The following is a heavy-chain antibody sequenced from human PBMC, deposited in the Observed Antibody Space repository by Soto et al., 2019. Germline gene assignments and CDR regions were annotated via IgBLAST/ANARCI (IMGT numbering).Heavy chain of an antibody. Sequence: ASVKVSCKASGYTFTSYGINWVRQAPGQGLEWMGWISAYNGNTNYVQKFQGRVTMTTDTSTGTAYMELRSLRSDDTAVYYCARDFVPAYSGYPDYWGQGTLVTVSS. CDR2: ISAYNGNT. V-gene: IGHV1-18*01. J-gene: IGHJ4*02. D-gene: IGHD5-12*01. CDR1: GYTFTSYG. CDR3: ARDFVPAYSGYPDY.